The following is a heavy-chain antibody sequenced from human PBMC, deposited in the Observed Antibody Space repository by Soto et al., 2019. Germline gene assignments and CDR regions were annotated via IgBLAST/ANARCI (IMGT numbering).Heavy chain of an antibody. D-gene: IGHD6-19*01. CDR3: ARHADIAVAAGLGYYYYYMDV. Sequence: SETLSLTCTVSGGSISSSSYYWGWIRQPPGKGLEWIGSIYYSGSTYYNPSLKSRVTISVDTSKNQFSLKLSSVTAADTAVYYCARHADIAVAAGLGYYYYYMDVWGKGTTVTVSS. V-gene: IGHV4-39*01. J-gene: IGHJ6*03. CDR1: GGSISSSSYY. CDR2: IYYSGST.